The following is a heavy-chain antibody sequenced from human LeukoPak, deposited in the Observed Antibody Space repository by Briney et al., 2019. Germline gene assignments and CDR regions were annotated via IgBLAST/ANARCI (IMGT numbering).Heavy chain of an antibody. V-gene: IGHV3-23*01. Sequence: GGSLRLSCAASGFTFSSYAMSWGRLGPGEGLEWVSAISGSGGGTYYADSVKGRFTISRDNSKSTLYQQMNSLRAEDTAVYYCARARRYRREQGAPGYWGQGTLVTVSS. CDR1: GFTFSSYA. CDR2: ISGSGGGT. J-gene: IGHJ4*02. D-gene: IGHD1-1*01. CDR3: ARARRYRREQGAPGY.